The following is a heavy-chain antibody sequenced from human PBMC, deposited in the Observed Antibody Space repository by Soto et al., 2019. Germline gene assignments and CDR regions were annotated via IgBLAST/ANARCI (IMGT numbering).Heavy chain of an antibody. J-gene: IGHJ3*02. V-gene: IGHV3-74*01. CDR3: ARGSSDI. D-gene: IGHD6-6*01. CDR1: GFTFRPYW. CDR2: INSDGSST. Sequence: GSLRLSCAASGFTFRPYWMHWVRQAPGKGLVWVSRINSDGSSTNHAGSVKGRFTISRDNAKNTLYLQMNSLRVEDTAMYYCARGSSDIWGQGTMVTVSS.